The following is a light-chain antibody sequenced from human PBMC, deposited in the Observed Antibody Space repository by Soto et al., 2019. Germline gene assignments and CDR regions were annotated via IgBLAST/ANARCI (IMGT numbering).Light chain of an antibody. CDR2: VKSGGSH. CDR3: QTWGTGSAIVV. J-gene: IGLJ7*01. CDR1: SGHSNYA. V-gene: IGLV4-69*01. Sequence: QLVLTQSPSASASLGASVKLTCTLSSGHSNYAIAWHQRQPEKGPRLLMKVKSGGSHIKGDGIPDRFSGSSSGAERYLFISSLQSEDEADYYCQTWGTGSAIVVFGGGTQLTVL.